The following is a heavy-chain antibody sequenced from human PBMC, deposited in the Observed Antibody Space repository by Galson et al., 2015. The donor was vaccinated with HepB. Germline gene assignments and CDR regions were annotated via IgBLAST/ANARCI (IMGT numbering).Heavy chain of an antibody. D-gene: IGHD6-13*01. CDR3: ARGQYTSSWYGGNQEYGMDV. J-gene: IGHJ6*02. V-gene: IGHV3-33*01. CDR1: GFTFSSYG. Sequence: SLRLSCAASGFTFSSYGMHWVRQAQGKGLEWVAVIWYDGSNKYYADSVKGRFTISRDNSKNTLYLQMNSLRAEDTAVYYCARGQYTSSWYGGNQEYGMDVWGHGTTVTVSS. CDR2: IWYDGSNK.